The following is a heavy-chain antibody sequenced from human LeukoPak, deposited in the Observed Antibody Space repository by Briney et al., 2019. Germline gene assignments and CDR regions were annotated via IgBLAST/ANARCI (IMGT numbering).Heavy chain of an antibody. J-gene: IGHJ4*02. CDR3: ARLTQKIDY. D-gene: IGHD3-16*01. V-gene: IGHV4-38-2*01. CDR2: IYHSGST. CDR1: GYSISSGYY. Sequence: SETLSLTCAVSGYSISSGYYWGWIRQPPGKGLEWIGSIYHSGSTYYNPSLKSRVTISVDTSKNQFSLKLSSVTAADTAVYYCARLTQKIDYWGQGTLVTVSS.